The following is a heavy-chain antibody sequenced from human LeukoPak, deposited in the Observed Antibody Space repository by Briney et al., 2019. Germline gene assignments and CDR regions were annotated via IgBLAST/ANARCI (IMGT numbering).Heavy chain of an antibody. CDR3: ARGGGFYDSSGRRIGFDY. Sequence: PGGSLRLSCAASGFTFSSYDMHWVRQAPGKGLEWVAFIRYDGSNKYYADSVKGRFTISRDNAKNSLYLQMNSLRAEDTAVYYCARGGGFYDSSGRRIGFDYWGQGTLVTVSS. CDR1: GFTFSSYD. CDR2: IRYDGSNK. V-gene: IGHV3-30*02. J-gene: IGHJ4*02. D-gene: IGHD3-22*01.